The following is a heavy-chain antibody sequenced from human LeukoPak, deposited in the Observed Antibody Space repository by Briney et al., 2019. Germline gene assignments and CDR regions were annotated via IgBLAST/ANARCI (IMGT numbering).Heavy chain of an antibody. CDR3: ARVGGTNYYYYGVDV. D-gene: IGHD1-26*01. V-gene: IGHV4-59*01. CDR1: GGSISNYY. CDR2: IYYSGST. Sequence: SETLSLTCTVSGGSISNYYWSWIRQPPGKGLEWIGYIYYSGSTNYNPSLKSRVTISVDTSKNQFSLKLSSVTAADTAVYYCARVGGTNYYYYGVDVWGQGTTVTVSS. J-gene: IGHJ6*02.